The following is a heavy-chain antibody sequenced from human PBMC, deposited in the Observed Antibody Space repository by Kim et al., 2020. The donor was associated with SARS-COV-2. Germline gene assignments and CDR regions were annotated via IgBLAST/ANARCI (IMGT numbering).Heavy chain of an antibody. Sequence: SETLSLTCTVSGGSISSYYWSWIRQPPGTGLEWIGNIYYSCSTNYNPSLTSRVTISVDTSKNQFSLKLSSVTAADTAVYYCASARRSGWSTFAFDPWGQGTLVTVSS. V-gene: IGHV4-59*13. CDR2: IYYSCST. J-gene: IGHJ5*02. CDR3: ASARRSGWSTFAFDP. D-gene: IGHD6-19*01. CDR1: GGSISSYY.